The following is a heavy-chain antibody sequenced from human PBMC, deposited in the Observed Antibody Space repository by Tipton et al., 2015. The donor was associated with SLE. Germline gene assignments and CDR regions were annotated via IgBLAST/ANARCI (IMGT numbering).Heavy chain of an antibody. D-gene: IGHD3-22*01. J-gene: IGHJ4*02. CDR2: IYSGGST. V-gene: IGHV3-53*04. Sequence: GSLRLSCAASGFTVSSNYMSWVRQAPGKGLEWVSVIYSGGSTYYADSVKGRFTISRHNSKNTLYLQMNSLRAEDTAVYYCAWGSGYYSGVYYFDYWGQGTLVTVSS. CDR3: AWGSGYYSGVYYFDY. CDR1: GFTVSSNY.